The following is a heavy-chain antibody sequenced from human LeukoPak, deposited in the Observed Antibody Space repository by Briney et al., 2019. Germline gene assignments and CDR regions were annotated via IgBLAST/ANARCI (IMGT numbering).Heavy chain of an antibody. CDR1: GYTFTDYG. J-gene: IGHJ1*01. Sequence: ASVKVSCKASGYTFTDYGVHWVRQAPGQGLEWMAWINTGNGNAKYSEKFQGRVTITRDTSASTAYMDLSSLRSEDTAVYYCARVPLHDSNKYYYPHWGQGTVVTVSS. D-gene: IGHD3-10*01. CDR3: ARVPLHDSNKYYYPH. V-gene: IGHV1-3*04. CDR2: INTGNGNA.